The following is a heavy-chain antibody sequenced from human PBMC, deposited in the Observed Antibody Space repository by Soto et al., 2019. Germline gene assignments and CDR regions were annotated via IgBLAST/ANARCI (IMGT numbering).Heavy chain of an antibody. CDR2: IYEGETT. D-gene: IGHD3-10*01. V-gene: IGHV4-39*01. Sequence: SETLSLTCAVSGASVSRTGFHWGWIRQPPGQGLEWIGSIYEGETTFYNSSLKSRVTISADTSKNQFSLRLTSVTAADTAVYYCARRGSGHTFDYWGQGPLVTVSS. CDR3: ARRGSGHTFDY. CDR1: GASVSRTGFH. J-gene: IGHJ4*02.